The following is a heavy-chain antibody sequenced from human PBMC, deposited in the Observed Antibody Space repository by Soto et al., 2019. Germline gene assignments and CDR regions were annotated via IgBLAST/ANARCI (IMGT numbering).Heavy chain of an antibody. CDR1: GGTFSSYA. CDR2: IIPIFGTA. CDR3: ARGKSAPRWFLLSIKHSYLLYF. Sequence: ASVKVSCKASGGTFSSYAISWVRQAPGQGLEWMGGIIPIFGTANYAQKFQGRVTITADESTSTAYMELSSLRSEDTAVYYCARGKSAPRWFLLSIKHSYLLYFCGQGSLVT. D-gene: IGHD3-22*01. J-gene: IGHJ4*02. V-gene: IGHV1-69*13.